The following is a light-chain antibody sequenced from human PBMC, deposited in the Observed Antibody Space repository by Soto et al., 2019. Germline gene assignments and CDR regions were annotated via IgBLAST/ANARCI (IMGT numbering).Light chain of an antibody. CDR3: QYLNGAPTIT. J-gene: IGKJ5*01. V-gene: IGKV1-9*01. CDR1: QDVSDF. CDR2: GGY. Sequence: DIHLTQSPSILSASVGDRVTLTCRASQDVSDFLAWYQHAPGKAPNLLIYGGYTLQSGVPSRFSGSGSGTEFSLTITSLQPEDFATYYCQYLNGAPTITFGQGKRLEIK.